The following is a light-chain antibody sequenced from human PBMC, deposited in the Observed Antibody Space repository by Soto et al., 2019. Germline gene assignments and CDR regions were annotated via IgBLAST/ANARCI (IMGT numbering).Light chain of an antibody. V-gene: IGKV3-20*01. CDR2: CAS. Sequence: EFVLTQSPGTLSLSPGERATLSCRASQSVSSTFLASYQQKPGQPPRLLIYCASTRGTGIPDRFSGSGSGTDFTLTISRLEPEDFAVYYCQHYGSSPPLTFGGGTKVEIK. J-gene: IGKJ4*01. CDR1: QSVSSTF. CDR3: QHYGSSPPLT.